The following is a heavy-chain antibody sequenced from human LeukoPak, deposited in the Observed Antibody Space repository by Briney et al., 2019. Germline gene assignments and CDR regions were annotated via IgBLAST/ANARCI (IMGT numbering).Heavy chain of an antibody. D-gene: IGHD1-1*01. CDR1: GFTFNTYA. CDR2: INGGGRGT. J-gene: IGHJ4*02. V-gene: IGHV3-23*01. Sequence: GGSLRLSCVASGFTFNTYAMSWVRQAPGKRPQWVARINGGGRGTYYADSLKGRFTISRDNSKNTLYLQIYKLRPEDTARYYCAKGGLGKEVFDDWGQGTVVTVSS. CDR3: AKGGLGKEVFDD.